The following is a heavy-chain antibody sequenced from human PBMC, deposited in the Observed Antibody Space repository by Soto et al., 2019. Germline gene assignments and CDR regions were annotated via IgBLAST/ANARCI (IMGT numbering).Heavy chain of an antibody. CDR3: ARHGIAVAGADY. Sequence: LETLSLTCSVSGGSISSYYWSWIRQPPGKGLEWIGYIYYSGSTNYNPSLKSRVTISVDTSKNQFSLKLSSVTAADTAVYYCARHGIAVAGADYWGQGTLVTVSS. D-gene: IGHD6-19*01. J-gene: IGHJ4*02. V-gene: IGHV4-59*08. CDR1: GGSISSYY. CDR2: IYYSGST.